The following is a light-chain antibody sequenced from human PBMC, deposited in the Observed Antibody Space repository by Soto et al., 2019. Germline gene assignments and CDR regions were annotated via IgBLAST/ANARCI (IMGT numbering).Light chain of an antibody. Sequence: IVLTQSPVTLSVSPGERVTSXCLASQSISDNLAWYQKKPGQAPRLLIYAASTRATGIPARFSGSGSGTEFTLTISSLQSEDFAVYYCQQYTEWPLTFGGGTKVDIK. CDR2: AAS. CDR1: QSISDN. V-gene: IGKV3-15*01. J-gene: IGKJ4*01. CDR3: QQYTEWPLT.